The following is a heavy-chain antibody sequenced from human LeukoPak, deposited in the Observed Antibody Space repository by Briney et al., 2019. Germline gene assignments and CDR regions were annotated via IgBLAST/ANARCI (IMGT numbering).Heavy chain of an antibody. D-gene: IGHD5-18*01. J-gene: IGHJ4*02. CDR1: AFTFSSYS. CDR3: ATWWIQLWSRDY. Sequence: GGSLRLSCVASAFTFSSYSMNWVRQAPGKGLEWVSAISGSGGSTYYADSVKGRFTISRDNSKNTLYLQMNSLRAEDTAVYYCATWWIQLWSRDYWGQGTLVTVSS. CDR2: ISGSGGST. V-gene: IGHV3-23*01.